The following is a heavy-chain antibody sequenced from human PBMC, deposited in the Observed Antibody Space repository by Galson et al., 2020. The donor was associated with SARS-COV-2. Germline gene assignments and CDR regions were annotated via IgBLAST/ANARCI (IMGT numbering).Heavy chain of an antibody. J-gene: IGHJ4*02. V-gene: IGHV4-34*01. CDR3: ARGRYPRADGILLWMYRIASSGVFDS. CDR1: GGTFSGYY. D-gene: IGHD6-13*01. Sequence: SQTLSLTCAVYGGTFSGYYWNWIRQSPGKGLEWIVEINDGGRTNYNPSLESRVGISVDTSKKQFSLKLSSVTAADTAVYHCARGRYPRADGILLWMYRIASSGVFDSWSQGTRVTVSS. CDR2: INDGGRT.